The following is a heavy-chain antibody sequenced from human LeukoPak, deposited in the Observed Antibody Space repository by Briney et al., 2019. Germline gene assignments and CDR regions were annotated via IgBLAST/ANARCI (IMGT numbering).Heavy chain of an antibody. V-gene: IGHV3-53*01. D-gene: IGHD3-22*01. CDR1: GITVSSNY. J-gene: IGHJ4*02. CDR2: IYSGGST. CDR3: ARGPDSSGYYPAIDY. Sequence: PGGSLRLSCAASGITVSSNYMSWVRQAPGKGLEWVSVIYSGGSTYYADSVKGRFTISRDNSKNTLYLQMNSLRAEDTAVYYCARGPDSSGYYPAIDYWGQGTLVTVSS.